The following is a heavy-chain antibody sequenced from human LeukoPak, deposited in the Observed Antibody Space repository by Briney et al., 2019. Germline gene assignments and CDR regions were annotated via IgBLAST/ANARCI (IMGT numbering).Heavy chain of an antibody. Sequence: SETLSLTCTVSGGSMSYYYWSWIQQSPGKGLEWIGYIYYSGTTNYNPSLKSRVTISVDTSKNQFSLQLRSVTAADTAVYYCAREDPPTTVPEGMDVWGQGTTVTVSS. CDR3: AREDPPTTVPEGMDV. CDR2: IYYSGTT. CDR1: GGSMSYYY. D-gene: IGHD4-17*01. V-gene: IGHV4-59*01. J-gene: IGHJ6*02.